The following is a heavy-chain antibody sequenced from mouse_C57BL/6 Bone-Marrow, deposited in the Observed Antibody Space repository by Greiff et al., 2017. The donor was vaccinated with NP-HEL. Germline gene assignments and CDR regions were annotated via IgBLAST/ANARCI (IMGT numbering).Heavy chain of an antibody. CDR3: TTEIYYDYDWYFDV. CDR2: IDPENGDT. CDR1: GFNIKDDY. J-gene: IGHJ1*03. D-gene: IGHD2-4*01. Sequence: DVKLVESGAELVRPGASVKLSCTASGFNIKDDYMHWVKQRPEQGLEWIGWIDPENGDTEYASKFQGKATITADTSSNTAYLQLSSLTSEDTAVYYCTTEIYYDYDWYFDVWGTGTTVTVSS. V-gene: IGHV14-4*01.